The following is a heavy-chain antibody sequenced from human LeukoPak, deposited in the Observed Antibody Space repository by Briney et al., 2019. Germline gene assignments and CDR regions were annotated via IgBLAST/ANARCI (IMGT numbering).Heavy chain of an antibody. V-gene: IGHV6-1*01. J-gene: IGHJ4*02. CDR3: SRDAYGYIYFDG. Sequence: SQTLSLTCAISGDRFSSNRATWNWIRQSPSRGLEWLGRTYYRSKWFNDYAVSVKSRITFNPDTYKKQYSLQLDSVTPEDTAVYYCSRDAYGYIYFDGWGKRTLVTVSS. CDR2: TYYRSKWFN. CDR1: GDRFSSNRAT. D-gene: IGHD5-24*01.